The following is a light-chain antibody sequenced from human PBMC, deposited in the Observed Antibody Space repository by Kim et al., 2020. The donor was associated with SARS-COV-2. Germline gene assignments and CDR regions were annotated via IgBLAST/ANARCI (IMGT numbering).Light chain of an antibody. J-gene: IGLJ2*01. Sequence: GQRVTISCSGSSSNIGSNTVNWYQQPPETAPNLLIYSNNQRPSGVPDRFSGSKSGTSASLAISGLQSEDEADYYCAAWDDSLNGPVFGGGTQLTVL. V-gene: IGLV1-44*01. CDR2: SNN. CDR3: AAWDDSLNGPV. CDR1: SSNIGSNT.